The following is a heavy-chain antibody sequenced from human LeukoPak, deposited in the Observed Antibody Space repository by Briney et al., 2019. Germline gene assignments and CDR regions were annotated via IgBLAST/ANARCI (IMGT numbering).Heavy chain of an antibody. CDR2: IHRSGSP. Sequence: SETLSLTCTVSLDSTTSNFWSWVRQSPGKGLEWIGEIHRSGSPNYNPSLQSRVTISIDRSRNQIALELSSVTAADTAVYYCARVSWTSGWYNGMSYWGQGTLVTVSS. D-gene: IGHD6-19*01. V-gene: IGHV4-4*02. J-gene: IGHJ4*02. CDR3: ARVSWTSGWYNGMSY. CDR1: LDSTTSNF.